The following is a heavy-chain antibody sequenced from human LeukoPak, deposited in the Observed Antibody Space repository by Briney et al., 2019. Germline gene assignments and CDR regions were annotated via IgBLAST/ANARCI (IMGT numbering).Heavy chain of an antibody. J-gene: IGHJ6*02. CDR3: ARPRGYCSGGSCSRGRDYYYGMDV. V-gene: IGHV4-34*01. D-gene: IGHD2-15*01. Sequence: SETLSLTCAVYGGSFSGYYWSWIRQPPGKGLEWIGEINHSGSTNYNPSLKSRVTISVDTSKNQFSLKLSSVTAADTAVYYCARPRGYCSGGSCSRGRDYYYGMDVWGRGTTVTVSS. CDR1: GGSFSGYY. CDR2: INHSGST.